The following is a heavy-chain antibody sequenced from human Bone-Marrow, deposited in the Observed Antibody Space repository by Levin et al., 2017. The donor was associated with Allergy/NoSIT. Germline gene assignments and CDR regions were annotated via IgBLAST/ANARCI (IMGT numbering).Heavy chain of an antibody. CDR2: IYPGGST. J-gene: IGHJ3*02. Sequence: SETLSLTCVVSGGAISGSNWWSWVRQPPGKGLEWVGEIYPGGSTNYHPTFKSRLTISVDKALKSFSLRLTSVTAADTAMYYCATRYGDHGDHFDIWGQGTMVVVSS. V-gene: IGHV4-4*02. CDR1: GGAISGSNW. CDR3: ATRYGDHGDHFDI. D-gene: IGHD2-21*02.